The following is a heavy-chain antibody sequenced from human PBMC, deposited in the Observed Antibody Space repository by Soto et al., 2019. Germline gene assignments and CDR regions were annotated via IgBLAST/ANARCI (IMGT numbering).Heavy chain of an antibody. CDR1: GFTFSQFC. CDR3: VKCGGNKAIAFAKNWFDP. D-gene: IGHD3-16*01. V-gene: IGHV3-64D*06. Sequence: EVQLVESGGGLVQPGGSLRLSCSASGFTFSQFCMNWVRQAPGKGLEYVSVISSDGGTTYYADSVKGRFSISRDNSRGTLLLQMSSLRLEDSGIYYCVKCGGNKAIAFAKNWFDPWGQGTLVTVSS. J-gene: IGHJ5*02. CDR2: ISSDGGTT.